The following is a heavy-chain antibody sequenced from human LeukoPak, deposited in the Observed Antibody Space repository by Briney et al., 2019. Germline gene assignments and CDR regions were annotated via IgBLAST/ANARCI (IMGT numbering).Heavy chain of an antibody. D-gene: IGHD6-6*01. Sequence: GGSLKLSCAASGFTFSGSAMHWVRQASGKGLEWVGRIRSKANSYATAYAASVKGRFTISRDDSKNTAYPQMNSLKTEDTAVYYCTRLSSRYYYYYMDVWGKGTTVTVSS. CDR2: IRSKANSYAT. J-gene: IGHJ6*03. V-gene: IGHV3-73*01. CDR3: TRLSSRYYYYYMDV. CDR1: GFTFSGSA.